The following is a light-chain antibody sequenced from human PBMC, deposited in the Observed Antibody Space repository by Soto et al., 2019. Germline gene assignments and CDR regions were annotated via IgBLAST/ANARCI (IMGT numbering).Light chain of an antibody. J-gene: IGKJ2*01. Sequence: EIVLTQSPGTLSLSPGERATLSCRASQSVSSSYLAWYQQKPGQAPRLLIYGASSRATGIPDRFSGSGSGTDFTLTISRLEPEDVAVYYWQQYRSSPRTFGQGTKLEIK. V-gene: IGKV3-20*01. CDR1: QSVSSSY. CDR2: GAS. CDR3: QQYRSSPRT.